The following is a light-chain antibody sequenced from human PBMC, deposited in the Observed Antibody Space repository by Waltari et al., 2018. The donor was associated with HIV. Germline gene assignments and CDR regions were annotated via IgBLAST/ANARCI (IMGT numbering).Light chain of an antibody. CDR2: AAS. J-gene: IGKJ1*01. CDR3: QQYNNWPRT. V-gene: IGKV3-15*01. Sequence: EITMTQSPVTLSVSPGEGATLSCRASQSVNSSLAWYQQKPGQPPKLLIYAASTRATNSPARFSGSGSGTEFTLTIKSLQSEDFAVYYCQQYNNWPRTFGQGTKVEIK. CDR1: QSVNSS.